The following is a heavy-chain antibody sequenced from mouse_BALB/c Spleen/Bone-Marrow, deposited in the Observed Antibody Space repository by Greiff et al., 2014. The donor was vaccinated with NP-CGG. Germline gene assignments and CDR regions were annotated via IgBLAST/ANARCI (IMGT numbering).Heavy chain of an antibody. D-gene: IGHD3-3*01. J-gene: IGHJ4*01. Sequence: LQQPGGGLVQPGGSLKLSCATSGFTFSDYYMCWVRQTPEKRLEWVAYISNGGGSTYYPDTVKGRFTISRDNAKNTLYLQMSRLKSEDTAMYYCARQGGTEYYAMDYWGQGTSVTVSS. CDR3: ARQGGTEYYAMDY. V-gene: IGHV5-12*02. CDR1: GFTFSDYY. CDR2: ISNGGGST.